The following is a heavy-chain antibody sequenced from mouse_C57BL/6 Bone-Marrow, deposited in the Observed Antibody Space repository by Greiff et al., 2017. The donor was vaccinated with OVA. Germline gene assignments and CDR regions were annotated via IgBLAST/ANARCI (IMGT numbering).Heavy chain of an antibody. CDR2: INPSSGYT. V-gene: IGHV1-4*01. J-gene: IGHJ2*01. D-gene: IGHD1-1*01. CDR3: ARDGSSYTLDY. CDR1: GYTFTSYT. Sequence: VQLKESGAELARPGASVKMSCKASGYTFTSYTMHWVKQRPGQGLEWIGYINPSSGYTKYNQKFKDKATLTADKSSSTAYMQLSSLTSEDSAVYYCARDGSSYTLDYWGQGTTLTVSS.